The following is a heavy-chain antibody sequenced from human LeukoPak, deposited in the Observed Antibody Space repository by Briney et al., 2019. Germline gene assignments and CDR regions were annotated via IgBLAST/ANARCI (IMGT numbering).Heavy chain of an antibody. Sequence: PSETLSLTCTVSGDPMSGFYWSWIRQPAGKGLEWLGRIYPSGSTNYNPSLKSRVTMSIDTSKNQFSLRLSSVTAADTAVYYCTRARYGDYFSLDYWGQGTLVTVSS. CDR2: IYPSGST. CDR1: GDPMSGFY. CDR3: TRARYGDYFSLDY. J-gene: IGHJ4*02. D-gene: IGHD4-17*01. V-gene: IGHV4-4*07.